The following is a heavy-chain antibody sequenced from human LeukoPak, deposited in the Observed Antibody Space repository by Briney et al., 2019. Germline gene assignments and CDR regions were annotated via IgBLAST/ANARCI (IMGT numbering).Heavy chain of an antibody. CDR3: ARRSYISSGWRFDY. J-gene: IGHJ4*02. Sequence: SETLSLTCTVSGGSISSYYWSWIRQPPGKGLEWIGYIYYSGSTNYNPSLKSRVTISVDTSKNQLSLKLSSVTAADTAVYYCARRSYISSGWRFDYWGQGTLVTVSS. V-gene: IGHV4-59*08. D-gene: IGHD6-19*01. CDR1: GGSISSYY. CDR2: IYYSGST.